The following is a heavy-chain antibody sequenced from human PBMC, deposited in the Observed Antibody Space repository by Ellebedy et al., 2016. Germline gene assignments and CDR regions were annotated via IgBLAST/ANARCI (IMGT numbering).Heavy chain of an antibody. J-gene: IGHJ4*02. CDR2: IWYDGSNE. Sequence: GGSLRLXXAASGFSFSSYGMYWVRQAPGKGLEWVAVIWYDGSNEYYADSVKGRFTISRDNSKNTLYLQMNSLRAEDTALYYCAREGGIFGLDYWGQGTLVTVSS. D-gene: IGHD3-3*02. V-gene: IGHV3-33*01. CDR1: GFSFSSYG. CDR3: AREGGIFGLDY.